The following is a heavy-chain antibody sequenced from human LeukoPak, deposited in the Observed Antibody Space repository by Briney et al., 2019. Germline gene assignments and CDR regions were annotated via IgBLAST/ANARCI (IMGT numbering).Heavy chain of an antibody. D-gene: IGHD2-2*01. CDR3: ARDAARYYYYCMDV. Sequence: SETLSLTCTVSGGSISSYYWSWIRQPPGKGLEWIGYIYTSGSTNYNPSLKSRVTISVDTSKNQFSLKLSSVTAADTAVYYCARDAARYYYYCMDVWGKGTTVTVSS. V-gene: IGHV4-4*09. CDR2: IYTSGST. J-gene: IGHJ6*03. CDR1: GGSISSYY.